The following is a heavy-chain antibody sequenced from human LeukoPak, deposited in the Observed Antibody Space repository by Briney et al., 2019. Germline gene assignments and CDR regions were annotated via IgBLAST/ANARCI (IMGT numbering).Heavy chain of an antibody. CDR2: ISYDGSNK. D-gene: IGHD1-26*01. Sequence: GGSLRLSCAASGFTFSSYGMHLVRQAPGKGLEWVAVISYDGSNKYYADSVKGRFTISRDNSKNTLYLQMNSLRAEDTAVYYCAKARSGSQKTNTDYWGQGTLVTVSS. V-gene: IGHV3-30*18. CDR3: AKARSGSQKTNTDY. J-gene: IGHJ4*02. CDR1: GFTFSSYG.